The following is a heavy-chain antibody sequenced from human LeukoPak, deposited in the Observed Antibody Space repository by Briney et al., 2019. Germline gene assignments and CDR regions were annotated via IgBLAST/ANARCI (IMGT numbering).Heavy chain of an antibody. J-gene: IGHJ4*02. CDR1: GFTFSNAR. D-gene: IGHD6-19*01. CDR3: TTDYYSSGSYYFDY. CDR2: IKSKNDSGTT. Sequence: GSLRHPCAASGFTFSNARMGWVRQAPGKGLEWVGRIKSKNDSGTTDYAAPVKGRFTISRDDSKNTLYLQMNSLKTEDTAVYYCTTDYYSSGSYYFDYWGQGTLVTVSS. V-gene: IGHV3-15*01.